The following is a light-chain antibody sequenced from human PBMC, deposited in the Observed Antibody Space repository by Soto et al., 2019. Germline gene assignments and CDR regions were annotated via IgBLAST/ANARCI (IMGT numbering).Light chain of an antibody. CDR1: ESVTTW. CDR2: KAS. V-gene: IGKV1-5*03. Sequence: DIQMTQSPSTLSASVGDRVTITSRASESVTTWLAWYQHKPGKASMFLIYKASNLESGLPSRFTGSGSGTEFTLTISSLQSDDFATYYCQQYSTYPITFGQGTRLEIK. CDR3: QQYSTYPIT. J-gene: IGKJ5*01.